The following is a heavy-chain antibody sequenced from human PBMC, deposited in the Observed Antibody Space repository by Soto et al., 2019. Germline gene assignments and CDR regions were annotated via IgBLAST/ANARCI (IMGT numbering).Heavy chain of an antibody. CDR3: AHSLEVVSAFNWFDP. CDR1: GFSLSTSGVG. J-gene: IGHJ5*02. Sequence: QITLKESGPTLVKPTQTLTLTCTFSGFSLSTSGVGVGWIRQPPGKALEWLALIYWDDDKRYSPSLKSRLTITEDPAKNQVGLTLTNRDPLDTAPYYCAHSLEVVSAFNWFDPWGQGTLVTVSS. CDR2: IYWDDDK. V-gene: IGHV2-5*02. D-gene: IGHD2-8*02.